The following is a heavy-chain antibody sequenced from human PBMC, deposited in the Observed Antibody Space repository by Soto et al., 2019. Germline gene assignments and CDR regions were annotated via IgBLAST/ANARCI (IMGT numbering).Heavy chain of an antibody. CDR1: GFSLSNARMG. V-gene: IGHV2-26*01. J-gene: IGHJ6*02. D-gene: IGHD3-3*01. CDR2: IFSNDEK. Sequence: QVTLKESGPVLVKPTETLTLTCTVSGFSLSNARMGVSWIRQPPGKALEWLAHIFSNDEKSYSTSLKSRLTISNDTSKSKVVLTMTNMDPVDTATYYCARMSYDFWSGYYGVGYYYGMDVWGQGTTVTVSS. CDR3: ARMSYDFWSGYYGVGYYYGMDV.